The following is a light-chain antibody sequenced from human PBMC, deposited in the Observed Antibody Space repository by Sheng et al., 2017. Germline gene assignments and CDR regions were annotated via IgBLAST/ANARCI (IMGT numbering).Light chain of an antibody. V-gene: IGKV1-9*01. J-gene: IGKJ2*01. CDR1: QGISTY. CDR3: QQVTIYPYT. Sequence: QLTQSPSSLSASVGDRVIITCRASQGISTYLAWYQQKPEKAPNLLIYGASTLQSGVPSRFSGSGSGTDFTLTISSLQPEDFATYYCQQVTIYPYTFGQGTKAGDQT. CDR2: GAS.